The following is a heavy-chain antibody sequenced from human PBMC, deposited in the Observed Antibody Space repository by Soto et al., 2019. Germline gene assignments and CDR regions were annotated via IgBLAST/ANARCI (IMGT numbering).Heavy chain of an antibody. V-gene: IGHV4-59*01. CDR3: ARDRRLGDAFDI. CDR1: GGSISSYY. CDR2: IYYSGST. J-gene: IGHJ3*02. Sequence: SETLSLTCTVSGGSISSYYWSWIRQPPGKGLEWIGYIYYSGSTNYNPSLKSRVTISVDPSKNQFSLKLSSVTAADTAVYYCARDRRLGDAFDIWGQGTMVTVSS. D-gene: IGHD7-27*01.